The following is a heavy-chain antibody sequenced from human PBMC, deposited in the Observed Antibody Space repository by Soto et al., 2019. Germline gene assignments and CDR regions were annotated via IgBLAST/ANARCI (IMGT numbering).Heavy chain of an antibody. CDR2: MNPNSGNT. V-gene: IGHV1-8*01. J-gene: IGHJ4*02. D-gene: IGHD2-21*01. Sequence: QVQLVQSGAEVKRPGASVKVSCKASGYTFTENDINWVRQATGQGLEWMGWMNPNSGNTGYAQKFQGRVTMTRDNSITTAYMELSSLRSEDTAVYFCVRAPLDYYSADYVDNWGQGTLVTVSS. CDR3: VRAPLDYYSADYVDN. CDR1: GYTFTEND.